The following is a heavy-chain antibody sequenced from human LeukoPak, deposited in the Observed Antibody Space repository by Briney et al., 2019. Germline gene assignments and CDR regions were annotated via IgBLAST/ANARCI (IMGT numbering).Heavy chain of an antibody. CDR1: GGSISSTSYY. CDR3: ARGPYSYDSSGAFDI. V-gene: IGHV4-39*07. J-gene: IGHJ3*02. D-gene: IGHD3-22*01. Sequence: SETLSLTCNVSGGSISSTSYYWGWVRQPPGKGLEWIGSIYYSGTTYYNPSLKSRVITSVDTSKNEFSLKLSSVTAADTAVYFCARGPYSYDSSGAFDIWGQGTMVTVSS. CDR2: IYYSGTT.